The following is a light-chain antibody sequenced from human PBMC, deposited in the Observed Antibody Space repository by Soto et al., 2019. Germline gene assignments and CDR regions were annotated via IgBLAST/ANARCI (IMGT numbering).Light chain of an antibody. CDR2: AFD. J-gene: IGLJ2*01. CDR1: SGSIASNY. V-gene: IGLV6-57*04. CDR3: QSYDGNNDLG. Sequence: NFMLTQPHSVSDSPGQTVTISCTRNSGSIASNYVQWYQQRPGSAPATVIYAFDQRPSGVPGRFSGSVDRSSNSASLTISGLRTEDEADYYCQSYDGNNDLGLGGGTKLTVL.